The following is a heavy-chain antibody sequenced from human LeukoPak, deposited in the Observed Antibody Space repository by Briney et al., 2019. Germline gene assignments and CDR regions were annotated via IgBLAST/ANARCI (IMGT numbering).Heavy chain of an antibody. D-gene: IGHD3-10*01. J-gene: IGHJ4*02. CDR2: IYSGGST. CDR3: ARVDYYGSGSYD. Sequence: GGSLRLSCAASGFTFSSYSMNWVRQAPGKGLEWVSIIYSGGSTFFADSVKGRFTISRDNSKNTLYLQMNSLRAEDTAVYYCARVDYYGSGSYDWGQGTLVTVSS. V-gene: IGHV3-66*01. CDR1: GFTFSSYS.